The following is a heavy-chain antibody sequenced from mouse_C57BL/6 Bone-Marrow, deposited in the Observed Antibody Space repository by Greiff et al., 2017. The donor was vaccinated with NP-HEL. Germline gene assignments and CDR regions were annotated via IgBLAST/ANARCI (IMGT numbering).Heavy chain of an antibody. D-gene: IGHD1-3*01. CDR2: INPSSGYT. CDR3: ATPRELDY. V-gene: IGHV1-4*01. J-gene: IGHJ2*01. CDR1: GYTFTSYT. Sequence: VQLQESGAELARPGASVKMSCKASGYTFTSYTMHWVKQRPGQGLEWIGYINPSSGYTKYNQKFKDKATLTADKSSSTAYMQLSSLTSADSAVYYCATPRELDYGGQGTTLTVSS.